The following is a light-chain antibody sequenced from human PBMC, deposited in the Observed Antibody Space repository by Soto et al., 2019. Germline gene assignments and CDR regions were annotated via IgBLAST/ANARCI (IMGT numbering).Light chain of an antibody. J-gene: IGKJ1*01. CDR3: QQYGTFPRT. CDR2: GAS. CDR1: QSVSTY. Sequence: ETVLTQSPATLSLSPGESATLSCRASQSVSTYLAWYQQKPGQAPSLLIYGASSRATGVPDRFSGSGSETDFTLTISRLEPEDFAVYYCQQYGTFPRTFGQGTKVDIK. V-gene: IGKV3-20*01.